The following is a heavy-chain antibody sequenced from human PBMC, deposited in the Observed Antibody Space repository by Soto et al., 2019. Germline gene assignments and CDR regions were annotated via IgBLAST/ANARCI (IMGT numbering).Heavy chain of an antibody. CDR1: GGSFSGYY. CDR2: INHSGST. D-gene: IGHD4-17*01. J-gene: IGHJ4*02. V-gene: IGHV4-34*01. Sequence: PSETLSLTCAVYGGSFSGYYWSWIRQPPGKGLEWIGEINHSGSTNYNPSLKSRVTISVDTSKNQFSLKLSSVTAADTAVYYCARADSTDPFDYWGQGTLVTVSS. CDR3: ARADSTDPFDY.